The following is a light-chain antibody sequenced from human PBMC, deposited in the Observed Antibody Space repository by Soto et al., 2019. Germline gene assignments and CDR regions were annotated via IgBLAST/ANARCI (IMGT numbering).Light chain of an antibody. CDR1: KSVSSSY. Sequence: EIVLTQSPGTLSLSPGERATLSCRASKSVSSSYLAWYQQKPGQAPRLLIYGASSRATGIPDRFSGSWSGTDFTLTIIRLEPEDFAVYYCQQYGSSPPWTFGQGTKVEIK. CDR3: QQYGSSPPWT. CDR2: GAS. J-gene: IGKJ1*01. V-gene: IGKV3-20*01.